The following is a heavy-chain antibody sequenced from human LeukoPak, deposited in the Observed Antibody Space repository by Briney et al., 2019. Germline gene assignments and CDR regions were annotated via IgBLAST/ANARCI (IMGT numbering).Heavy chain of an antibody. Sequence: YLRLSCAASGFTFSDYAFHWVRQAPGKGLEWVAVVSYDGINKYYADTVKGRFTISRDNAKNSLYLQMNSLRAEDTAVYYCARDRKGYSSGWYDYWGQGTLVTVSS. CDR2: VSYDGINK. V-gene: IGHV3-30-3*01. CDR1: GFTFSDYA. CDR3: ARDRKGYSSGWYDY. J-gene: IGHJ4*02. D-gene: IGHD6-19*01.